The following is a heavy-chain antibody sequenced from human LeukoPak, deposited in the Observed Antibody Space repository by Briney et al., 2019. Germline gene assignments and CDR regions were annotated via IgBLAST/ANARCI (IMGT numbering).Heavy chain of an antibody. Sequence: SETLSLTCTVSGGSINSYYWSWIRQPPGKGLEWIGSIYHSGSTYYNPSLKSRVTISVDTSKNQFSLKLSSVTAADTAVYYCARAGYGDSDFDYWGQGTLVTVSS. CDR3: ARAGYGDSDFDY. V-gene: IGHV4-38-2*02. CDR2: IYHSGST. CDR1: GGSINSYY. D-gene: IGHD4-17*01. J-gene: IGHJ4*02.